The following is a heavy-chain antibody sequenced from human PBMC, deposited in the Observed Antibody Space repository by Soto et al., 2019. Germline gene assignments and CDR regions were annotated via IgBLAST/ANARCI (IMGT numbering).Heavy chain of an antibody. CDR1: GFTFSSYA. J-gene: IGHJ4*02. Sequence: PGGSLRLSCAASGFTFSSYAMHWVRQAPGKGLEWVAVISYDGSNKYYADPVKGRFTISRDNSKNTLYLQMNSLRAEDTAVYYCARGISSSQRWYFDYWGQGTLVTVSS. V-gene: IGHV3-30-3*01. CDR2: ISYDGSNK. CDR3: ARGISSSQRWYFDY. D-gene: IGHD6-13*01.